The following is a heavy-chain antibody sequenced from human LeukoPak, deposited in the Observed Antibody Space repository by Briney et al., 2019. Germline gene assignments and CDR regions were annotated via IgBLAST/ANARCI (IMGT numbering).Heavy chain of an antibody. CDR1: GGSISSGSYY. CDR2: IYTSGST. J-gene: IGHJ6*03. D-gene: IGHD3-10*01. Sequence: SETLSLTCTVSGGSISSGSYYWSWIRQPAGKGLEWIGRIYTSGSTNYNPSLKSRVTISVDTSKNQFSLKLSSVTAADTAVYYCAREVVTMVRGVIYYYYYMDVWGKGTTVTISS. CDR3: AREVVTMVRGVIYYYYYMDV. V-gene: IGHV4-61*02.